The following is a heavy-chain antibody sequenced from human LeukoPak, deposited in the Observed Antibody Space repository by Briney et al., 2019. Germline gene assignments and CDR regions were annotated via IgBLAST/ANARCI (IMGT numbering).Heavy chain of an antibody. Sequence: GGSLRLSCTASGFTFDECTMHWVRQAPGKGLEWVSLLTWDGGRTYYAGSVKGRFTISRDNSKNTLYLQMNSLRTEDTALYYCARTPQKYCGSTSCFNWFDSWGQGTLVTVSS. CDR1: GFTFDECT. D-gene: IGHD2-2*01. CDR3: ARTPQKYCGSTSCFNWFDS. CDR2: LTWDGGRT. J-gene: IGHJ5*01. V-gene: IGHV3-43*01.